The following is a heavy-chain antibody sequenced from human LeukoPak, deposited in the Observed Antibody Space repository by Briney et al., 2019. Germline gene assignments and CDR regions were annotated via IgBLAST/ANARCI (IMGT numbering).Heavy chain of an antibody. Sequence: SETLSLTCTVSGGSISSSSYYWGWIRQPPGKGLEWIGSIYYSGSTYYNPSLKSRVTISVDTSKNQFSLKLSSVTAADTAVYYCARVGGDYWGQEPWSPSPQ. CDR3: ARVGGDY. CDR2: IYYSGST. J-gene: IGHJ4*01. CDR1: GGSISSSSYY. D-gene: IGHD1-26*01. V-gene: IGHV4-39*07.